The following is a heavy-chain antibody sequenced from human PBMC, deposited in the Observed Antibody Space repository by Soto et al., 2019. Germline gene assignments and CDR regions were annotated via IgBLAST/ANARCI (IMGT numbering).Heavy chain of an antibody. CDR1: GFTFSSYA. V-gene: IGHV3-30-3*01. CDR2: ISYDGSNK. CDR3: ARDRFGGVVGSV. J-gene: IGHJ6*02. D-gene: IGHD1-26*01. Sequence: GGSLRLSCAASGFTFSSYAMHWVRQAPGKGLEWVAVISYDGSNKYYADSVKGRFTISRDNSKNTLYLQMNSLRAEDTAVYYCARDRFGGVVGSVWGQGTTVTVSS.